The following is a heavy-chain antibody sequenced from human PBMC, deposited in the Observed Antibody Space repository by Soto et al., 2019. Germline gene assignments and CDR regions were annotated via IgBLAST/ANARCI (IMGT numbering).Heavy chain of an antibody. CDR1: GGSITSGGYY. CDR2: IFHSGST. CDR3: ARGGASFTGPAGY. J-gene: IGHJ4*02. D-gene: IGHD3-16*01. Sequence: QVQLQESGPGLVKPSQTLSLTCTVSGGSITSGGYYWHWIRQHPVQGLEWIGYIFHSGSTHYNPSLTSRLSMSADTSKNQLSLRLTSVTAADTAVYYCARGGASFTGPAGYWGQETLVTVSS. V-gene: IGHV4-31*03.